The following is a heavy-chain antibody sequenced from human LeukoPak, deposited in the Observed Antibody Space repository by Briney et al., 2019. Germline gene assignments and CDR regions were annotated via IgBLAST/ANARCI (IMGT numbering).Heavy chain of an antibody. CDR3: ARGTVTINY. CDR2: INHSGST. J-gene: IGHJ4*02. Sequence: SETLSLTCAVYGGSFSGYYWSWIRQPPGKGLEWIGEINHSGSTNYNPSLKSRVTISVDTSKNQLSLKLSSVTVADTAVYYCARGTVTINYWGQGTLVTVSS. D-gene: IGHD4-17*01. V-gene: IGHV4-34*01. CDR1: GGSFSGYY.